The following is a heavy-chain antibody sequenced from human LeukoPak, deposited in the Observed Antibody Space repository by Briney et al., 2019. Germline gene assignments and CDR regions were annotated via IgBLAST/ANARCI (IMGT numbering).Heavy chain of an antibody. V-gene: IGHV1-69*05. D-gene: IGHD2-15*01. J-gene: IGHJ5*02. CDR2: IIPIFGTA. Sequence: ASVTVSCTASGYTFTGYYMHWVRQAPGQGLEWMGGIIPIFGTANYAQKFQGRVTITTDESTRTAYMELSSLRSEDTAVYYCARGDATFDPWGQGTLVTVSS. CDR3: ARGDATFDP. CDR1: GYTFTGYY.